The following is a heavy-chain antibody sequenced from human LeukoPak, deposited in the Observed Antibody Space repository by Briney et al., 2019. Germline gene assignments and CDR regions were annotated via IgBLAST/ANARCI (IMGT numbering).Heavy chain of an antibody. Sequence: GASVKVSCKASGYTFTSYYMHWVRQAPGQGLEWMGIINPSGGSTSCAQKFQGRVTMTRDMSTSTVYMELSRLRSDDTAMYYCARVAPSYYYDSSPYYSGDDIDAFDIWGQGTMVTVSS. D-gene: IGHD3-22*01. CDR3: ARVAPSYYYDSSPYYSGDDIDAFDI. CDR2: INPSGGST. V-gene: IGHV1-46*01. CDR1: GYTFTSYY. J-gene: IGHJ3*02.